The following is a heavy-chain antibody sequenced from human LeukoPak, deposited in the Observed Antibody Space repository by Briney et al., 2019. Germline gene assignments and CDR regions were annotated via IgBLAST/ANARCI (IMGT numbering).Heavy chain of an antibody. CDR1: GGSIHNYH. Sequence: PSETLSLTCSVSGGSIHNYHWSWIRQPPGRGLEWIGYIYYSGSPNYNPSLKSRVTISGDTSKNQLSLNLDSVSAADTAVYYCARGGEVGASLFDYWGQGILVTVSS. V-gene: IGHV4-59*01. D-gene: IGHD1-26*01. CDR2: IYYSGSP. J-gene: IGHJ4*02. CDR3: ARGGEVGASLFDY.